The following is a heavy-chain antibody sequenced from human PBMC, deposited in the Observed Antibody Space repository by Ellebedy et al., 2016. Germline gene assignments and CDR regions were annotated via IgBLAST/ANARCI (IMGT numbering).Heavy chain of an antibody. CDR3: ARKDDAFDI. Sequence: SGPTLVXPTQTLTLTCTFSGFALNTSGVGVGWIRQPPGKALEYFALIYWDDDKRYRPSLRGRLTITKDTSKNEVVLTMTNMDPVDTGTYYCARKDDAFDIWGQGTVVTVSS. CDR2: IYWDDDK. V-gene: IGHV2-5*02. J-gene: IGHJ3*02. CDR1: GFALNTSGVG.